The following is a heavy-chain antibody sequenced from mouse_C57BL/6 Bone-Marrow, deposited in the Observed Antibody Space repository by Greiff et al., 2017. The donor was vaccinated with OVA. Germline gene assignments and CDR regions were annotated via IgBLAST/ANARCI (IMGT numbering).Heavy chain of an antibody. CDR1: GYTFTSYW. CDR2: IYPGNSDT. CDR3: TRGTTVVAKGAY. V-gene: IGHV1-5*01. J-gene: IGHJ3*01. Sequence: EVQGVESGTVLARPGASVKMSCKTSGYTFTSYWMHWVKQRPGQGLEWIGAIYPGNSDTSYNQKFKGKAKLTAVTSASTAYMELSSLTNEDSAVYYCTRGTTVVAKGAYWGQGTLVTVSA. D-gene: IGHD1-1*01.